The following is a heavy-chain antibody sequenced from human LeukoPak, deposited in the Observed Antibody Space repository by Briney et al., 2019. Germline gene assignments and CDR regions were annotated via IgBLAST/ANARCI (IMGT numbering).Heavy chain of an antibody. J-gene: IGHJ3*02. V-gene: IGHV3-20*04. Sequence: PGGSPRLSCAASGFTFDDYGMSWVRQAPGKGLEWVSGINWNGGSTGYADSVKGRFTISRANSKNTLYLQMNTLRAEDTAVYYCASDVATAGNGAFDIWGQGTMVTVSS. CDR3: ASDVATAGNGAFDI. D-gene: IGHD6-13*01. CDR1: GFTFDDYG. CDR2: INWNGGST.